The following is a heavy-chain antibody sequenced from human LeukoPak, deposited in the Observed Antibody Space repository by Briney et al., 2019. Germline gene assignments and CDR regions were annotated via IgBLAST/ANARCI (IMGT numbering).Heavy chain of an antibody. CDR3: AGRGSSSGTFDI. V-gene: IGHV4-61*02. CDR1: GGSITNLDDY. D-gene: IGHD3-10*01. J-gene: IGHJ3*02. CDR2: IYTSGGT. Sequence: SETLSLTCTVSGGSITNLDDYWTWIRQPAGKRLEWIGRIYTSGGTNYNPSLKSRVTMSVDRSKNEISLHLASLTAADTALYYCAGRGSSSGTFDIWGPGTLVTVSS.